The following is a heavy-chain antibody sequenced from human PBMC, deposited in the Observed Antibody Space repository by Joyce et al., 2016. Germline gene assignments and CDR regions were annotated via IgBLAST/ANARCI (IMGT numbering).Heavy chain of an antibody. CDR3: ARDTAMATGYYYYGMDV. V-gene: IGHV1-46*01. J-gene: IGHJ6*01. CDR2: INPRGGST. D-gene: IGHD5-18*01. Sequence: QVQLVQSGAEVKKPGASVKVSCKASGYTFTNYYMHWVRQAPGQGLGWMGIINPRGGSTNSAQKFQGRVTMTRDTSTSTVYMELSSLRSEDTAVYYCARDTAMATGYYYYGMDVWGKGPRSPSPQ. CDR1: GYTFTNYY.